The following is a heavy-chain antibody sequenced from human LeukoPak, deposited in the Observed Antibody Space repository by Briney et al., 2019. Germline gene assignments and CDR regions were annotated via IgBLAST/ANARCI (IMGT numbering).Heavy chain of an antibody. D-gene: IGHD3-10*01. CDR1: GFTFSRYG. Sequence: PGGSLRLSCAASGFTFSRYGMHWVRQASGKGLEWVALISYDGSNKYYADSVKGRFTISRDNSKNTLYLQMNGLRPEDTAVYYCAKGDPYGSGSYPVDYWGQGTLVTVSS. V-gene: IGHV3-30*18. CDR2: ISYDGSNK. CDR3: AKGDPYGSGSYPVDY. J-gene: IGHJ4*02.